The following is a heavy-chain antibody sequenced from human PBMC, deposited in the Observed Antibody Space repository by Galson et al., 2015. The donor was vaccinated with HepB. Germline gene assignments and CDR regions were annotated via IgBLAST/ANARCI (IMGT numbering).Heavy chain of an antibody. CDR1: GFTFSSYA. V-gene: IGHV3-64D*06. J-gene: IGHJ4*02. D-gene: IGHD3-10*01. Sequence: SLRLSCAASGFTFSSYAMHWVRQAPGKGLEYVSAISSNGGSTYYADSVKGRFTISRDNSKNTLYLQMSSLRAEDTAVYYCVKEALSYYYGSGSYYNYWGQGTLVTVSS. CDR2: ISSNGGST. CDR3: VKEALSYYYGSGSYYNY.